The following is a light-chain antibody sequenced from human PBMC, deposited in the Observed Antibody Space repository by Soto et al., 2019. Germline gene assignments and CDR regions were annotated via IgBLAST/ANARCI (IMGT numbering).Light chain of an antibody. Sequence: QSVLTQPASLSGSPGQSITISCTGTSSDIGAYDYVSWFQQHPGKAPKLMISEVNNRPSGVSDRFSGSKSGNTASLTISGLQAEDEANYYCTSYSGITTLGVFGTGTKLTVL. CDR2: EVN. J-gene: IGLJ1*01. CDR1: SSDIGAYDY. CDR3: TSYSGITTLGV. V-gene: IGLV2-14*01.